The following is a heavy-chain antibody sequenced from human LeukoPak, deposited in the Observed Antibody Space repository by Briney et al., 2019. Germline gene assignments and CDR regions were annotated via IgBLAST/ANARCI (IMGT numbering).Heavy chain of an antibody. Sequence: SGGSLRLSCAASGFTFSSYWMSWVRQAPGKGLEWVANIKQDGSEKYYVDSVKGRFTISRDNAKNSLYLQMNSLRAEDTAVYYCARWGRDGSGWKYQFDYWGQGTLVTVSS. V-gene: IGHV3-7*01. D-gene: IGHD6-19*01. CDR2: IKQDGSEK. CDR1: GFTFSSYW. CDR3: ARWGRDGSGWKYQFDY. J-gene: IGHJ4*02.